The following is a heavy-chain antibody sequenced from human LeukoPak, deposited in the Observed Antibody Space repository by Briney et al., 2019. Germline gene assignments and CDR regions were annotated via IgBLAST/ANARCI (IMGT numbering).Heavy chain of an antibody. V-gene: IGHV3-33*06. CDR3: AKDGIAARPGDLRRDGSFDY. CDR2: IWYDGSNK. CDR1: GFTFSSYG. D-gene: IGHD6-6*01. Sequence: GRSLRLSCAASGFTFSSYGMHWVRQAPGKGLEGVAVIWYDGSNKYYADSVKGRFTTSRDNYKNTLYLQMNSLRAEDTAVYYCAKDGIAARPGDLRRDGSFDYWGQGTLVTVSS. J-gene: IGHJ4*02.